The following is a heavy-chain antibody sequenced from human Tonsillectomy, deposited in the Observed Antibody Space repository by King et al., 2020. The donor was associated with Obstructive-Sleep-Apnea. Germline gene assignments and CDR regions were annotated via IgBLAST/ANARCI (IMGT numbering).Heavy chain of an antibody. J-gene: IGHJ6*02. Sequence: EVQLVESGGGLVQPGGSLRLSCAASGFTFSSYAMSWVRQAPGKGLEWVSAISGSGGSTYYADSVKGRFTISRDNSKNKLYLQMNSLRAEDTAVYYCAKATRITMIVVVSPGFLGMDVWGQGTTVTVSS. CDR2: ISGSGGST. D-gene: IGHD3-22*01. V-gene: IGHV3-23*04. CDR3: AKATRITMIVVVSPGFLGMDV. CDR1: GFTFSSYA.